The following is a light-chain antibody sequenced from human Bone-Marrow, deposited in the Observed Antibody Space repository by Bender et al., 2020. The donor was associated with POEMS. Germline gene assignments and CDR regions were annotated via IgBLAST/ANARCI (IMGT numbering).Light chain of an antibody. J-gene: IGLJ3*02. CDR1: SSDLGGHNY. CDR2: EVT. V-gene: IGLV2-8*01. CDR3: QSYDSSLSIWV. Sequence: QSALTQPASASGSPGQSITISCSGTSSDLGGHNYVSWYQQHPGKAPKLLIYEVTKRPSGVPDRFSGSKSGNTASLTVSGLQAEDEADYYCQSYDSSLSIWVFGGGTKLTVL.